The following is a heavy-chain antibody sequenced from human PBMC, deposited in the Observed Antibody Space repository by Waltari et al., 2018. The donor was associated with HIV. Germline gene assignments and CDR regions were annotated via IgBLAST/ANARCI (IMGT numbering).Heavy chain of an antibody. Sequence: QVQXEQSGPGLVKPSQTLSVSCGISGDSLSSNTASWNWNRKSPSRGXEWLXRTYRRXEWXYDYAVPXQGRLSXXADTSHNRFTLHLNSVTXEXTAIXFCARDSFGFDFWGQGTLVTVS. D-gene: IGHD3-9*01. V-gene: IGHV6-1*02. CDR2: TYRRXEWXY. J-gene: IGHJ4*02. CDR1: GDSLSSNTAS. CDR3: ARDSFGFDF.